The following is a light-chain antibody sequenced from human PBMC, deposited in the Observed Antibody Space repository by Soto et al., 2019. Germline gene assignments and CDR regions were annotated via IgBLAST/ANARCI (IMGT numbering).Light chain of an antibody. V-gene: IGKV3-15*01. CDR3: QQYNNWWT. CDR1: QSVNSN. CDR2: GAS. J-gene: IGKJ1*01. Sequence: EILMTQSPATLSVSPGEGATLSCRASQSVNSNLAWYQHKPGQAPRLLIYGASIRATGIPARFSGSGSGTESTLTISSLQSEDFAVYYCQQYNNWWTFGKGTKVEIQ.